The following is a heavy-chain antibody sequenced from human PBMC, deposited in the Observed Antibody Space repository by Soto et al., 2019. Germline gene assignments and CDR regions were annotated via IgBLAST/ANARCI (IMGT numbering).Heavy chain of an antibody. Sequence: SVKVSCKSSGYSFTSYGISCVRQAPGQRLEWMGRIIPILGIANYAQKFQGRVTITADKSTSTAYMELSSLRSEDTAVYYCARDYDSSGYRTPGSHFAYWGQGSLVTVSS. CDR1: GYSFTSYG. V-gene: IGHV1-69*04. CDR2: IIPILGIA. CDR3: ARDYDSSGYRTPGSHFAY. D-gene: IGHD3-22*01. J-gene: IGHJ4*02.